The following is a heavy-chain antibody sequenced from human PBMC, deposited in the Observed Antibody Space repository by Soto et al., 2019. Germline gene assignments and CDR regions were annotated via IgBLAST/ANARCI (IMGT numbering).Heavy chain of an antibody. CDR2: IIPIFGTA. Sequence: SVKVSCKASRVAFSKFIVTWFRQAPGLGLEWVGGIIPIFGTANYAQKFQGRVTFTADESTSTSYMEVNNLRSEDTAVYYCAKVRYSSPMGYYYGMDVCGQGTTVTVSS. J-gene: IGHJ6*02. V-gene: IGHV1-69*13. CDR1: RVAFSKFI. CDR3: AKVRYSSPMGYYYGMDV. D-gene: IGHD6-19*01.